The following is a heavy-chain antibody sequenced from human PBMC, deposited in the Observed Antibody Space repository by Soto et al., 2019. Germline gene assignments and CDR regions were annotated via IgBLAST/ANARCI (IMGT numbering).Heavy chain of an antibody. CDR3: AKDDYGDYPAFDT. CDR1: GFTFSSYA. CDR2: ISGSGGST. V-gene: IGHV3-23*01. Sequence: EVQLLESGGGLVQPGESLRLSCAASGFTFSSYAMSWVRQATGKGLEWVSAISGSGGSTYYADSVKGRFTISRDNSKNTLYLQMNSLRAEDTAVYYCAKDDYGDYPAFDTWGQGTMVTVSS. J-gene: IGHJ3*02. D-gene: IGHD4-17*01.